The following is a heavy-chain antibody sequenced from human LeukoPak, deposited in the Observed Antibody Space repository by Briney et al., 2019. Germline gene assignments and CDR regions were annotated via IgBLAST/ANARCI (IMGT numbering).Heavy chain of an antibody. CDR3: ARDKASGSGGTARYNWFDP. J-gene: IGHJ5*02. CDR2: ISSSSSYI. D-gene: IGHD2-15*01. Sequence: GGSLRLSCAASGFTFSSYSMNWVRQAPGKGLEWVSSISSSSSYIYYADSVKGRFTISRDNAKNSLYLQMNSLRAEDTAVYYCARDKASGSGGTARYNWFDPWGQGTLVTVSS. CDR1: GFTFSSYS. V-gene: IGHV3-21*01.